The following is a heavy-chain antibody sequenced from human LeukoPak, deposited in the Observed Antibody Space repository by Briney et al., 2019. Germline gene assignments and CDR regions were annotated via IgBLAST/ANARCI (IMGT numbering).Heavy chain of an antibody. Sequence: ASVKVSCKTSGYTFTGYYMHWVPQAPGQGLEWMGWINPKTGATNSAQNFQVRVTMTSDTSISTAYMELSSLRSDDTAMYYCARAPMIVVVFPPRLDFWGQGTLVTVSS. D-gene: IGHD3-22*01. J-gene: IGHJ4*02. CDR3: ARAPMIVVVFPPRLDF. V-gene: IGHV1-2*02. CDR2: INPKTGAT. CDR1: GYTFTGYY.